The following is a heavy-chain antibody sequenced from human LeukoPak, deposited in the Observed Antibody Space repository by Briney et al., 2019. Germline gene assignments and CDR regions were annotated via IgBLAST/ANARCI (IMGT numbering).Heavy chain of an antibody. V-gene: IGHV4-59*12. CDR2: IYYSGST. CDR3: ARDRGPDQYYQIDY. Sequence: PSETLSLTCTVSGGSISSYYWSWIRQPPGKGLEWIGYIYYSGSTNYNPSLKSRVTMSVDTSKNQFSLKLSSVTAADTAVYYCARDRGPDQYYQIDYWGQGTLVTVSS. J-gene: IGHJ4*02. D-gene: IGHD2-2*01. CDR1: GGSISSYY.